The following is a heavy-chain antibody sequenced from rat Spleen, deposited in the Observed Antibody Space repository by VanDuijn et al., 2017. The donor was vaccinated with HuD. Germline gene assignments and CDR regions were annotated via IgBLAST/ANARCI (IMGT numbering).Heavy chain of an antibody. J-gene: IGHJ3*01. CDR1: GFTFSDYY. D-gene: IGHD1-2*01. Sequence: EVQLVESGGGLVQPGRSLKLSCAASGFTFSDYYMAWVRQAPKKGLEWVASITYEGSSTYYGDSVKGRFTISRDNAKSTLYLQMDSLRSEDTATYYCATSEQLYLRGWFAYWGQGTLVTVSS. CDR3: ATSEQLYLRGWFAY. V-gene: IGHV5-22*01. CDR2: ITYEGSST.